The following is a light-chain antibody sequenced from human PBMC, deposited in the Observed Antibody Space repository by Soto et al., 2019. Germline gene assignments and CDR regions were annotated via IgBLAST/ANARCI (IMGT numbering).Light chain of an antibody. Sequence: DIQMTQSPSTLSGSVGDRVTITCGASQTISSWLAWYQQKPGKAPKLLIYAASSLQSGVPSRFSGSGSGTEFTLTISSLQPDDFATYYCQQYNSYSITFGQGTRLEIK. V-gene: IGKV1-5*01. J-gene: IGKJ5*01. CDR2: AAS. CDR1: QTISSW. CDR3: QQYNSYSIT.